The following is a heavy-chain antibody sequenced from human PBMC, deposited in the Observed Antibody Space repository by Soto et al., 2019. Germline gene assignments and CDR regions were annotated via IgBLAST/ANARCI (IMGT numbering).Heavy chain of an antibody. Sequence: QVQLVESGGGVVQPGRSLRLSCAASGFTFSSYAMHWVRQAPGKGLEWVAVISYDGSNKYYADSVKGRFTISRDNSKNSRYLHMNSLRAEDTAVYYCARDRGVSVVVPGVTLLYYYYYGRDVWGQGCMV. V-gene: IGHV3-30-3*01. CDR1: GFTFSSYA. CDR2: ISYDGSNK. CDR3: ARDRGVSVVVPGVTLLYYYYYGRDV. D-gene: IGHD2-2*01. J-gene: IGHJ6*02.